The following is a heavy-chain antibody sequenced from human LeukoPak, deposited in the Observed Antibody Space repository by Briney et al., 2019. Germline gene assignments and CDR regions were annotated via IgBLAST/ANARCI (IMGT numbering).Heavy chain of an antibody. Sequence: GGSLRLSCEASGFTFDDYGMHWVRQAPGKGLEWVSTISWNSASVGYVDSVKGRFTISRDNAKKTLYLQMNSLRPEDTALYYCAKDYGYSSSWYAYCGQGTLVTVSS. CDR1: GFTFDDYG. CDR2: ISWNSASV. V-gene: IGHV3-9*01. D-gene: IGHD6-13*01. J-gene: IGHJ4*02. CDR3: AKDYGYSSSWYAY.